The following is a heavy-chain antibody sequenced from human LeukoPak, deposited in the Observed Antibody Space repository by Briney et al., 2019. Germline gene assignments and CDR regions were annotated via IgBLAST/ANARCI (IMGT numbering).Heavy chain of an antibody. CDR2: IKSKTDGGTT. D-gene: IGHD3-10*01. Sequence: GGSLRLSCAASEFTFSNAWMSWVRQAPGKGLEWVGRIKSKTDGGTTDYAAPVKGRFTISRDDSKNTLYLQMNSLKTEDTAVYYCTTTISGVLWFGELSHLDYWGQGTLVTVSS. CDR1: EFTFSNAW. V-gene: IGHV3-15*01. CDR3: TTTISGVLWFGELSHLDY. J-gene: IGHJ4*02.